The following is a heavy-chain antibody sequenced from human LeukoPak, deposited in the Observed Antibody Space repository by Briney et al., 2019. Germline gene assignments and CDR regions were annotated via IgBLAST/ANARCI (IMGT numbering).Heavy chain of an antibody. CDR2: ISSSSSYI. Sequence: GGSLRLSCAASGFTFSSYSMNWVRQAPGKGLEWVSSISSSSSYIYYADSVKGRFTISRGNAKNSLYLQMNSLRAEDTAVYYCARVDRYYYYMDVWGKGTTVTVSS. V-gene: IGHV3-21*01. CDR1: GFTFSSYS. CDR3: ARVDRYYYYMDV. J-gene: IGHJ6*03.